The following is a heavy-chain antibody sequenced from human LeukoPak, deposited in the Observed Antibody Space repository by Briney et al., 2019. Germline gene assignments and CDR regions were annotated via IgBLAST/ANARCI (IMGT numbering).Heavy chain of an antibody. CDR3: AKDRGNYEGLYDY. CDR2: INTDGSST. J-gene: IGHJ4*02. V-gene: IGHV3-74*03. D-gene: IGHD1-7*01. CDR1: GFNFGDFA. Sequence: GGSLRLSCTVSGFNFGDFAMSWVRQAPGKGLVWVSRINTDGSSTTYADSVKGRFTISRDNAKNTLYLEMNSLRAEDTAVYYCAKDRGNYEGLYDYWGQGTLVTVSS.